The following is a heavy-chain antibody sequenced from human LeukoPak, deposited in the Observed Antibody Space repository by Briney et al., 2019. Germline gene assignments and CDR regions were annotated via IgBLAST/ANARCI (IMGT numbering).Heavy chain of an antibody. CDR1: GGSISDSSHY. J-gene: IGHJ5*02. CDR2: GYYSGVT. D-gene: IGHD3-10*01. Sequence: ASETLSLTCTVSGGSISDSSHYWGWFRQPPGKGPEWLGTGYYSGVTYYRPSLKSRVTIFVDTSKNQYSLKLNSVTAADTAVYYCARHYGPWGQGTLVTVSS. CDR3: ARHYGP. V-gene: IGHV4-39*01.